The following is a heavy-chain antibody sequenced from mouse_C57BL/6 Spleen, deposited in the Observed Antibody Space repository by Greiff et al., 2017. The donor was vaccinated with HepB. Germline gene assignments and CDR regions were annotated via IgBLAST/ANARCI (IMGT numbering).Heavy chain of an antibody. CDR1: GYAFTNYL. V-gene: IGHV1-54*01. D-gene: IGHD3-3*01. Sequence: QVQLKESGAELVRPGTSVKVSCKASGYAFTNYLIEWVKQRPGQGLEWIGVINPGSGGTNYNEKFKGKATLTADKSSSTAYMQLSSLTSEDSAVYFCARRDDWYFDVWGTGTTVTVSS. CDR2: INPGSGGT. J-gene: IGHJ1*03. CDR3: ARRDDWYFDV.